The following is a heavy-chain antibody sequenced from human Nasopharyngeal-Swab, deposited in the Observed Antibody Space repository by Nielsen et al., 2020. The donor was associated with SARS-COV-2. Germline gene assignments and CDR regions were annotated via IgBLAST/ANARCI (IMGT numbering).Heavy chain of an antibody. CDR2: MRDKANNYAT. CDR1: GFTFSVSA. Sequence: LSLTCAASGFTFSVSAIHWVRQASGKGLEWVGRMRDKANNYATSYTASVEGRFAISRDDSKKTAYLQMNSLKTEDTAVYYCTRRPLTPANGMDVWGQGTTVTVSS. CDR3: TRRPLTPANGMDV. V-gene: IGHV3-73*01. D-gene: IGHD1-14*01. J-gene: IGHJ6*02.